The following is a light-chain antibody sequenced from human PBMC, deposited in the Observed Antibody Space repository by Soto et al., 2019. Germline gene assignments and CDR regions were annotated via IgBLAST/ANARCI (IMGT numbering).Light chain of an antibody. CDR3: QQYGSSFT. CDR1: QSVSSSY. Sequence: EIVLTPSPGTLSLSPGERATLSCRASQSVSSSYLAWYQQKPGQAPRLLIYGASSRATGIPDRFSGSGSGTDFTLTISRLEPEDFAVYYRQQYGSSFTFGPGTKVDIK. J-gene: IGKJ3*01. CDR2: GAS. V-gene: IGKV3-20*01.